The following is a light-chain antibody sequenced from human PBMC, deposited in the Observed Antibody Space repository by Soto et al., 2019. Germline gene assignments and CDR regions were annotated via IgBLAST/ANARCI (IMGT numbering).Light chain of an antibody. CDR3: QQYGSSPPYT. Sequence: EIVLTQSPGTLSLSPGERATLSCRASQSVSGNYLAWYRQKAGQSPRLLIYGSSDRATGIPDRFRGSGSGTDFTLTISIVEPEDFAVYYCQQYGSSPPYTFGQGTKLEIK. V-gene: IGKV3-20*01. J-gene: IGKJ2*01. CDR2: GSS. CDR1: QSVSGNY.